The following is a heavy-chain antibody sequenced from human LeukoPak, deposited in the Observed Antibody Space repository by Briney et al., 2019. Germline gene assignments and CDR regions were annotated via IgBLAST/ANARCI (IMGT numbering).Heavy chain of an antibody. Sequence: ASVRVSYKASGYTFTNYYIHWVRQAPGQGLAWMGTINPSVGTTRSAQGRVSLTRDTSTSTVYMELSTLRSEDTAVYYCARSVFPYYSGSGSPYNVDVRQNSYFDFWGQGTLVTVSS. CDR2: INPSVGTT. V-gene: IGHV1-46*01. CDR1: GYTFTNYY. D-gene: IGHD3-10*01. CDR3: ARSVFPYYSGSGSPYNVDVRQNSYFDF. J-gene: IGHJ4*02.